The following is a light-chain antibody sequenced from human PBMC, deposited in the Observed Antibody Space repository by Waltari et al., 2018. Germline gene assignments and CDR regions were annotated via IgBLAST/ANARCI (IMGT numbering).Light chain of an antibody. CDR2: DVT. CDR1: SSDIGGYNY. V-gene: IGLV2-14*03. CDR3: SSYAPSSTV. J-gene: IGLJ2*01. Sequence: QSALTQPASVSGSPGQSITISCTGTSSDIGGYNYVSWYQQHPGKAPKLMIDDVTKRPSGVSDRFSGSKSGNTASLTISGLQAEDEADYYCSSYAPSSTVFGGGTKLTVL.